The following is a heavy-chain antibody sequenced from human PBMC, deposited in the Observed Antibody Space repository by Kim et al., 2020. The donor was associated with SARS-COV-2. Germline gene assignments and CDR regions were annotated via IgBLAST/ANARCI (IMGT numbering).Heavy chain of an antibody. CDR2: ISYDGSNK. D-gene: IGHD3-10*01. Sequence: GGSLRLSCAASGFTFSSYGMHWVRQAPGKGLEWVAVISYDGSNKYYADSVKGRFTISRDNSKNTLYLQMNSLRAEDTAVYYCAKDYYGSGRQGDAFDIWGQGTMVTVSS. CDR1: GFTFSSYG. V-gene: IGHV3-30*18. CDR3: AKDYYGSGRQGDAFDI. J-gene: IGHJ3*02.